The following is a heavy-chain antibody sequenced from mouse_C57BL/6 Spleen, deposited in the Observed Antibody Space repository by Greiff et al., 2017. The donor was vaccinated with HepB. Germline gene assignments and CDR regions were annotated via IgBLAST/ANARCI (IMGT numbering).Heavy chain of an antibody. J-gene: IGHJ3*01. CDR2: IHPNSGST. CDR1: GYTFTSYW. CDR3: AIPPYYGSSWFAY. D-gene: IGHD1-1*01. Sequence: QLQQPGAELVKPGASVKLSCKASGYTFTSYWMYWVKQRPGQGLEWIGMIHPNSGSTNYNEKFKSKATLTVDKSSSTAYMQLSSLTSEDSAVYYCAIPPYYGSSWFAYWGQGTLVTVSA. V-gene: IGHV1-64*01.